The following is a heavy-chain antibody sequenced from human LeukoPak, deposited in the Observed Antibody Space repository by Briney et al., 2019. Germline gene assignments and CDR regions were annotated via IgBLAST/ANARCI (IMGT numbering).Heavy chain of an antibody. CDR3: ARDPRNYYDSSGYSVNFDY. J-gene: IGHJ4*02. V-gene: IGHV1-18*01. D-gene: IGHD3-22*01. Sequence: ASVKVSCKASGYTFTSHGISWVRQAPGQGLEWMGRISDYSGNTKNAQKLQGRVTMTTDTSTSTAYMELRSLRSDDTAVYYCARDPRNYYDSSGYSVNFDYWGQGTLVTVSS. CDR1: GYTFTSHG. CDR2: ISDYSGNT.